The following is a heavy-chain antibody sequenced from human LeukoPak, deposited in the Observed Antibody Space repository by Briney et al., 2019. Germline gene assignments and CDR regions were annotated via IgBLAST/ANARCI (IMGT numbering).Heavy chain of an antibody. CDR2: ISSSSSYT. V-gene: IGHV3-11*05. CDR3: ASDPLCFCHH. D-gene: IGHD2-21*01. CDR1: ALTLSDYY. J-gene: IGHJ5*02. Sequence: LSLSSAASALTLSDYYTSWIPQPPGKGLEWVSYISSSSSYTNYADSVKGGFTISRDNAKTSLHLQMNSLTAHATAVYYCASDPLCFCHHWRQGPLLTVSP.